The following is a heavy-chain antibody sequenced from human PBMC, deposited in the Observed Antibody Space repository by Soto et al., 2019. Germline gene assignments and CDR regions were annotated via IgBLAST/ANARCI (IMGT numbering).Heavy chain of an antibody. Sequence: PSVKVSCKASGGTFSSYAISWVRQAPGQGLEWMGGIIPIFGTANYAQKFQGRVTITADKSTSTAYMELSSLRSDDTAVYYCARDRHSTAMVRGVVDYWGQGTLVTVSS. CDR1: GGTFSSYA. CDR2: IIPIFGTA. D-gene: IGHD3-10*01. J-gene: IGHJ4*02. CDR3: ARDRHSTAMVRGVVDY. V-gene: IGHV1-69*06.